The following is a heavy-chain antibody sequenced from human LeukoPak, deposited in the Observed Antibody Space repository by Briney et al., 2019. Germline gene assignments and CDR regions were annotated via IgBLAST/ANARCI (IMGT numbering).Heavy chain of an antibody. CDR2: INPNSGGT. J-gene: IGHJ4*02. CDR1: GYTFTGYY. Sequence: ASVKVSCKASGYTFTGYYMHWVRQAPGQGLEWMGWINPNSGGTNYAQKFQGRVTMTRYTSISTAYMELSRLRSDDTAVYYCARVPPSRVVTLFDYWGQGTLVTVSS. D-gene: IGHD4-23*01. CDR3: ARVPPSRVVTLFDY. V-gene: IGHV1-2*02.